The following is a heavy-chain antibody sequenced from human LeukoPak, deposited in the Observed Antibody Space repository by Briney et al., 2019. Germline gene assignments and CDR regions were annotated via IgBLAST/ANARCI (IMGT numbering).Heavy chain of an antibody. V-gene: IGHV4-38-2*02. CDR2: IYYSGST. J-gene: IGHJ4*02. D-gene: IGHD3-16*01. Sequence: PSETLSLTCTVSGYSISSGYYWGWIRQPPGKGLEWIGYIYYSGSTNYNPSLKGRVTISVDTSKNQFSLKLSSVTAADTAVYYCAKGSIHDYVWGSYDYWGQGTLVTVSS. CDR1: GYSISSGYY. CDR3: AKGSIHDYVWGSYDY.